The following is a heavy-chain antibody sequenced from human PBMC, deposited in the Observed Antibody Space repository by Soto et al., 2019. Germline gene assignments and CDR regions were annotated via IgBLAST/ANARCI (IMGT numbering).Heavy chain of an antibody. CDR1: GDSVSSNSAA. V-gene: IGHV6-1*01. CDR2: TYYRSKWYN. Sequence: SQTLSLTCVISGDSVSSNSAAWNWIRQSPSRGLEWLGRTYYRSKWYNDYAVSVKSRITINPDTSKNQFSLQLNSVTPEDTAVYYCARDHDYIWGSYRGPFDYWGQGTLVTVSS. CDR3: ARDHDYIWGSYRGPFDY. D-gene: IGHD3-16*02. J-gene: IGHJ4*02.